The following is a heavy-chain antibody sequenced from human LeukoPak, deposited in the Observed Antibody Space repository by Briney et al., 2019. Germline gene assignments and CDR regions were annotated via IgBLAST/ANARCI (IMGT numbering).Heavy chain of an antibody. V-gene: IGHV3-11*04. D-gene: IGHD1-1*01. J-gene: IGHJ4*02. CDR1: GFTFSDSY. Sequence: GGSLRLSCAASGFTFSDSYMTWIRQAPGKGLEWVSYITTSGSTIYADSLKGRFAISRDKAKNSLYLQMNSLRAEDTAVYYCAREDNSNWNIDYWGQGTLVTDFS. CDR3: AREDNSNWNIDY. CDR2: ITTSGSTI.